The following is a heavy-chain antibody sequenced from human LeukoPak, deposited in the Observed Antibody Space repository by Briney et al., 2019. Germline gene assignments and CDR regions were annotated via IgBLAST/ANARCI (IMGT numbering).Heavy chain of an antibody. V-gene: IGHV4-39*07. J-gene: IGHJ4*02. CDR1: GGSISSSSYY. D-gene: IGHD3-3*01. CDR3: ARADYDFWSGYFGGLDY. Sequence: SETLSLTCTVSGGSISSSSYYWGWIRQPPGKGLEWIGSIYYSGSTYYNPSLKSRVTISVDKSKNQFSLKLSSVTAADTAVYYCARADYDFWSGYFGGLDYWGQGTLVTVSS. CDR2: IYYSGST.